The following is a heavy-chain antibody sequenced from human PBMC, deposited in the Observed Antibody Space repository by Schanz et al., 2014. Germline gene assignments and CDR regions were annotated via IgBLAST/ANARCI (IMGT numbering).Heavy chain of an antibody. Sequence: QVQLVQSGGEVKKPGASATVSCKASGYTFNNHGISWVRQAPGQGLERMGWISVYHGHTNYAEKVHGRVTMTTDTATSTAYMELRSLRSDDTAVYYCARDRVSFVRGPLGVDWGQGTQVIVSS. CDR2: ISVYHGHT. J-gene: IGHJ4*02. D-gene: IGHD3-10*01. V-gene: IGHV1-18*01. CDR3: ARDRVSFVRGPLGVD. CDR1: GYTFNNHG.